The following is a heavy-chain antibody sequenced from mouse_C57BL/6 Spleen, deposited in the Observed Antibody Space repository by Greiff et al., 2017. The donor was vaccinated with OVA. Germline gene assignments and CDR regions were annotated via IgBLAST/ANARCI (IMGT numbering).Heavy chain of an antibody. CDR3: ARSGDYDAMDY. Sequence: VQLQQSGAELVRPGTSVKMSCKASGYTFTNYWIGWAKQRPGHGLEWIGDIYPGGGYTNYNEKFKGKATLTADKSSSTAYMQFSSLTSEDSAIYDCARSGDYDAMDYWGQGTSVTVSS. D-gene: IGHD3-1*01. J-gene: IGHJ4*01. CDR2: IYPGGGYT. CDR1: GYTFTNYW. V-gene: IGHV1-63*01.